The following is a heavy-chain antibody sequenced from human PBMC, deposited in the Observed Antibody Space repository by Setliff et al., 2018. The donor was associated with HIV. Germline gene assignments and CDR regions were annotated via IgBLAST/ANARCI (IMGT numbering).Heavy chain of an antibody. Sequence: GALRLSCAASGFKFRDYTLSWLRQFPGKGLEWVSAIAGNKGTTFYADSVKGRFTISRDNSKNTLYLQMNSLRPEDTAVYYCARVQQQLLQEDDYFDYWGQGTLVTVSS. V-gene: IGHV3-23*01. D-gene: IGHD6-13*01. J-gene: IGHJ4*02. CDR3: ARVQQQLLQEDDYFDY. CDR1: GFKFRDYT. CDR2: IAGNKGTT.